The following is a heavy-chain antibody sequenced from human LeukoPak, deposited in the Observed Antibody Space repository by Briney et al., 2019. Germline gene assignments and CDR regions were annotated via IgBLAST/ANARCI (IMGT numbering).Heavy chain of an antibody. Sequence: PGGSLRLSCAASGFTFSSYSMNWVRQAPGKGLEWVSSISSSSSYIYYADSVKGRFTISRDNAKNSLYLQMNSLRAEDTAVYYCAWEESELWLFFGDWGQGTLVTVSS. D-gene: IGHD5-18*01. CDR2: ISSSSSYI. CDR3: AWEESELWLFFGD. V-gene: IGHV3-21*01. J-gene: IGHJ4*02. CDR1: GFTFSSYS.